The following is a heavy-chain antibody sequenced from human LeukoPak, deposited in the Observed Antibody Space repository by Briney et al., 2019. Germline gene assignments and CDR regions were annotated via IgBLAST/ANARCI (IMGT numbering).Heavy chain of an antibody. D-gene: IGHD4-11*01. CDR3: ARVTLVSGSDYIRDY. V-gene: IGHV4-30-4*08. CDR1: GASISSGDYY. CDR2: MYSSGTT. Sequence: SQTLSLTCTVSGASISSGDYYWSWIRQPPGKGLEWIGYMYSSGTTYYNPSLKSRLTISEDTSKNQFSLKLTSVTAADTAVFYCARVTLVSGSDYIRDYWGQGTLVTVSS. J-gene: IGHJ4*02.